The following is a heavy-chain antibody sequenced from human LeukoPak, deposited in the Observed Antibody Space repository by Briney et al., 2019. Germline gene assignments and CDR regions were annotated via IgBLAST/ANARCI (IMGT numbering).Heavy chain of an antibody. CDR1: GLTFSDYY. J-gene: IGHJ3*02. V-gene: IGHV3-11*04. Sequence: GGSLRLSCAASGLTFSDYYMSWIRQAPGKGLEWVSYISSSGSTIYYADSVKGRFTISRDNAKNSLHLQMNSLRAEDTAVYYCATTDFGVGRPEDAFDIWGQGTMVTVSS. D-gene: IGHD3-3*01. CDR2: ISSSGSTI. CDR3: ATTDFGVGRPEDAFDI.